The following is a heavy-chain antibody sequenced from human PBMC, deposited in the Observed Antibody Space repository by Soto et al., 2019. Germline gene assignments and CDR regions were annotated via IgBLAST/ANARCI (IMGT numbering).Heavy chain of an antibody. V-gene: IGHV4-4*02. CDR1: GDSINTDKW. CDR2: IYHNGNT. D-gene: IGHD3-10*01. Sequence: TLSLTCTVSGDSINTDKWWSWVRQPPGKGLEWIGEIYHNGNTDYNPSLKSRVTMSVDTSKNQFSLEVTSVTAADTAIYYCARDVAMTGETDRFDYWGQGTLVTVSS. J-gene: IGHJ4*02. CDR3: ARDVAMTGETDRFDY.